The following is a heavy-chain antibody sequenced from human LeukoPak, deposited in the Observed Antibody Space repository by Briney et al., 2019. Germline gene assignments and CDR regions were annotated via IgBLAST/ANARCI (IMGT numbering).Heavy chain of an antibody. J-gene: IGHJ4*02. CDR3: AKAPYDTSGFSSPNYFDY. Sequence: PGGSLRLSCAASGFTFSNYAIHWVRQAPGKGLEWVAVISYDGSNKYYADSVKGRFTISRDNSKNTLYLQMNSLRAEDTAVYYCAKAPYDTSGFSSPNYFDYWGQGTLVTVSS. V-gene: IGHV3-30*04. D-gene: IGHD3-22*01. CDR1: GFTFSNYA. CDR2: ISYDGSNK.